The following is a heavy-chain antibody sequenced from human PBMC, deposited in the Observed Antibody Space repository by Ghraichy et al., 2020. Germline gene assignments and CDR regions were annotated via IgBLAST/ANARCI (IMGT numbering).Heavy chain of an antibody. Sequence: GGTLRLSCAASGFTFSSYAMSWVRQAPGKGLEWVSGISASGGSTYYADSVKGRFTISRDSSKNTLYLQMNSLRAEDTAGYHCAKPEVAGPLYYYMDVWGKGTTVTVSS. D-gene: IGHD6-19*01. CDR3: AKPEVAGPLYYYMDV. CDR1: GFTFSSYA. CDR2: ISASGGST. V-gene: IGHV3-23*01. J-gene: IGHJ6*03.